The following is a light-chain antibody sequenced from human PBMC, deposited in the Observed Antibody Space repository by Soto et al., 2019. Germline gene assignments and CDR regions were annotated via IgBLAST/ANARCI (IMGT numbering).Light chain of an antibody. Sequence: VLTQSPATLSLSPGERATLSCRASQSVSSYLAWYQQKPGQAPRLLIYDASNRATGIPARFSGSGSGTDFTLTISSLEPEDFAVYYCQQRSNFPITFGQGTRLEIK. CDR3: QQRSNFPIT. J-gene: IGKJ5*01. CDR2: DAS. V-gene: IGKV3-11*01. CDR1: QSVSSY.